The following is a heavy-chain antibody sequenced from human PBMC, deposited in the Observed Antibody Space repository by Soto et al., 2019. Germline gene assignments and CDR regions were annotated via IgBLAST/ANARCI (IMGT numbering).Heavy chain of an antibody. Sequence: SVKVSCKASGGTFSSYAISCVRQAPGQGLEWMGGIIPIFGTANYAQKFQGRVTITADESTSTAYMELSSLRSEDTAVYYCASDFTLWPQGDYWGQGTLVTVSS. CDR2: IIPIFGTA. V-gene: IGHV1-69*13. J-gene: IGHJ4*02. CDR3: ASDFTLWPQGDY. D-gene: IGHD3-10*01. CDR1: GGTFSSYA.